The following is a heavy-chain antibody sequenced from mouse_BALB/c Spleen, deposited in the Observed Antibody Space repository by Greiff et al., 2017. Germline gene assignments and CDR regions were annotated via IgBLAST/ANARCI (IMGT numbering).Heavy chain of an antibody. J-gene: IGHJ3*01. Sequence: EVKLMESGGGLVKPGGSLKLSCAASGFTFSSYAMSWVRQTPEKRLEWVASISSGGSTYYPDSVKGRFTISRDNARNILYLQMSSLRSEDTAMYYCARGGGGNYVWFAYWGQGTLVTVSA. V-gene: IGHV5-6-5*01. D-gene: IGHD2-1*01. CDR1: GFTFSSYA. CDR3: ARGGGGNYVWFAY. CDR2: ISSGGST.